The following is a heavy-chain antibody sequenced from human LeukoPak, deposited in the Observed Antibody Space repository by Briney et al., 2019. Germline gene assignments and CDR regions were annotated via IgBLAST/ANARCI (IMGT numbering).Heavy chain of an antibody. CDR1: GFTFDDYA. D-gene: IGHD6-13*01. V-gene: IGHV3-9*01. CDR2: INWNSNNI. CDR3: VKGAAAAATYHFDY. Sequence: GRSLRLSCAASGFTFDDYAMHWVRQAPGKGLEWVSTINWNSNNIGYADSVKGRFTISRDNAKTSLYLQMNSLRPEDTALYYCVKGAAAAATYHFDYWGQGTLVTISS. J-gene: IGHJ4*02.